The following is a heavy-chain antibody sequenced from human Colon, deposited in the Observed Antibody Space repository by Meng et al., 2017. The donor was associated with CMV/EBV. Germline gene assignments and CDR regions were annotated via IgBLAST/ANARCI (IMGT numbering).Heavy chain of an antibody. CDR2: IIPILGIA. CDR3: ARGVTGTPRAFDY. Sequence: SVKVSCKASGGTFSSYTISWVRQAPGQGLEWMGRIIPILGIANYAQKFQGRVTITADKSTSTAYMELSSLRSEDTAVYYCARGVTGTPRAFDYWGQGTLVTVSS. V-gene: IGHV1-69*02. J-gene: IGHJ4*02. CDR1: GGTFSSYT. D-gene: IGHD1-7*01.